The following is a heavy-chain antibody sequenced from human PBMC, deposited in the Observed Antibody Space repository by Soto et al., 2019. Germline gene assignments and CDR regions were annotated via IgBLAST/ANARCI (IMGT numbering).Heavy chain of an antibody. CDR2: ISSSSSYI. V-gene: IGHV3-21*01. CDR3: ARLGDPGVDY. CDR1: GFTFSSYS. Sequence: EVQLVESGGGLVKPGGSLRLSCAASGFTFSSYSMNWVRQAPGKGLEWVSSISSSSSYIYYADSVKGRFTISRDNAKNSLYLQMNSLRAEDTAVYYSARLGDPGVDYWGQGTLVTVSS. J-gene: IGHJ4*02. D-gene: IGHD4-17*01.